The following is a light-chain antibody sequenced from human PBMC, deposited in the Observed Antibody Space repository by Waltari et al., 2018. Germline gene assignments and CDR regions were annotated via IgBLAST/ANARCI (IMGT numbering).Light chain of an antibody. Sequence: QSALTQPASVSGSPVQSIPISCTGSSSDVGGYHYVSWYQQYPGKVPKIMIYEGNNRPSGVSSRFSGSKSGNTASLTISGLQADDEADYYCSSFTSRHLYVFGTGTAVTVL. CDR1: SSDVGGYHY. J-gene: IGLJ1*01. CDR2: EGN. V-gene: IGLV2-14*01. CDR3: SSFTSRHLYV.